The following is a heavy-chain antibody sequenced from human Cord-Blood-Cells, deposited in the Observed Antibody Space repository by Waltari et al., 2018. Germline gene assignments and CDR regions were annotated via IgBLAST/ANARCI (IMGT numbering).Heavy chain of an antibody. J-gene: IGHJ6*02. D-gene: IGHD2-2*01. CDR2: IYYSGST. Sequence: QLQLQESGPGLVQPSETLSLTCTVSGGSISSSSYYWGWIRQPPGKGLEWIGSIYYSGSTYYNPSLKSRVTISVDTSKNQLSLKLSSVTAADTAVYYCATASPLCSSTSCYYYYGMDVWGQGTTVTVSS. CDR1: GGSISSSSYY. CDR3: ATASPLCSSTSCYYYYGMDV. V-gene: IGHV4-39*01.